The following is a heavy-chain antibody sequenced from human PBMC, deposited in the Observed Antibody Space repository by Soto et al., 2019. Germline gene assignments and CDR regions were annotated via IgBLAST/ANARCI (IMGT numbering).Heavy chain of an antibody. D-gene: IGHD3-3*01. V-gene: IGHV3-30-3*01. CDR2: ISYDGSNK. CDR1: GFTFSSYA. J-gene: IGHJ5*02. Sequence: GGSLRLSCAASGFTFSSYAMHWVRQAPGKGLEWVAVISYDGSNKYYADSVKGRFTISRDNSKNTLYLQMNSLRAEDTAVYYCARNWVRNYDFWSGYRMGPKFDPSVQGPLVTVSS. CDR3: ARNWVRNYDFWSGYRMGPKFDP.